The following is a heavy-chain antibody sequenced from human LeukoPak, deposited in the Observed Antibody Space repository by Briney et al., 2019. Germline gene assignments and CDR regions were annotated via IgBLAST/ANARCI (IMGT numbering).Heavy chain of an antibody. D-gene: IGHD3-22*01. Sequence: VKVSCKASGYTFTSYGISWVRQAPGQGLEWMGWISAYNGNTNYAQKLQGRVTMTTDTSTSTAYMELRSLRSEDTAVYYCARDDSSGYEYDYWGQGTLVTVSS. V-gene: IGHV1-18*01. CDR2: ISAYNGNT. J-gene: IGHJ4*02. CDR3: ARDDSSGYEYDY. CDR1: GYTFTSYG.